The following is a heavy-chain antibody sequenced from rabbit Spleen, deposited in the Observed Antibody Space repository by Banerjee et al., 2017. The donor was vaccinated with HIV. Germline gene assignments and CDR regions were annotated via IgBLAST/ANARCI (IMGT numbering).Heavy chain of an antibody. J-gene: IGHJ6*01. CDR2: IDTGYSGFT. Sequence: QEQLVGSGGDLVKPGASLTLTCIASGVSFSGSSYMCWVRQAPGKGLEWIACIDTGYSGFTYFATWAKGRFTISKTSSTTVTLQLTRLTAADTATYFCARDTSSSFSSYGMDLWGPGTLVTVS. D-gene: IGHD1-1*01. V-gene: IGHV1S45*01. CDR3: ARDTSSSFSSYGMDL. CDR1: GVSFSGSSY.